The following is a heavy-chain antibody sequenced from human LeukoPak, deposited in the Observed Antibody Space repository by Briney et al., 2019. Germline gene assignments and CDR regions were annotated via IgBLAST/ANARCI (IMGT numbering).Heavy chain of an antibody. CDR3: AREWGRIAVAGGPGY. V-gene: IGHV3-33*01. J-gene: IGHJ4*02. CDR2: IWYDGRTK. Sequence: PGGSLRLSCEVSGFIFRNYGMHGVRQAPGKELEWVALIWYDGRTKLHADSVRGRFTISRDNSANTLYLQMSSLRVEDTAVYYCAREWGRIAVAGGPGYWGQGALVTVSS. D-gene: IGHD6-19*01. CDR1: GFIFRNYG.